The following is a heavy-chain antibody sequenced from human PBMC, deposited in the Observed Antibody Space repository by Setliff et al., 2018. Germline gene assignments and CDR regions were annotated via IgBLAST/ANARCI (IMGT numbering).Heavy chain of an antibody. J-gene: IGHJ6*02. CDR2: LDGDSGHI. D-gene: IGHD5-18*01. V-gene: IGHV3-21*03. CDR3: ISLWLGYYGLDV. CDR1: GFTFSQYN. Sequence: GGSLRLSCAASGFTFSQYNLNWVRQAPGKRLEWVSSLDGDSGHIYYADSLRGRFTISRDDSKSTLYLQMNSLKTEDTAVYYCISLWLGYYGLDVWGQGTTVTVSS.